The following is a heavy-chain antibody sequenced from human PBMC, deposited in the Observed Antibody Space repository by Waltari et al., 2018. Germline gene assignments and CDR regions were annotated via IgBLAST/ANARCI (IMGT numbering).Heavy chain of an antibody. CDR2: VIPIFGTA. CDR3: ASEGGKTEDVVVGMDV. D-gene: IGHD2-2*01. CDR1: GGTFSSYA. Sequence: QVQLVQSGAEVKKPGSSVKVSCKASGGTFSSYAISWVRQATGQGLEWMGGVIPIFGTANYAQKVQGRVTRTADESTSTAYMELSSLRSEDTAVYYCASEGGKTEDVVVGMDVWGQGTTFTVSS. V-gene: IGHV1-69*01. J-gene: IGHJ6*02.